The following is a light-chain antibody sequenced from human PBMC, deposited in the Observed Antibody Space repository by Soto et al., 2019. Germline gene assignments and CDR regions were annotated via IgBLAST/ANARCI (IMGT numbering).Light chain of an antibody. CDR1: QSVSSSY. J-gene: IGKJ1*01. CDR3: EQYGSSPRT. CDR2: GAS. V-gene: IGKV3-20*01. Sequence: EIVLTQSPGTLSLSPGERATLSCRASQSVSSSYLAWYQQKPGQAPRLLIYGASSRATGVPDRFSGSGSGTDFTLTISRVEREDFAVYYCEQYGSSPRTFGQGSKVEIK.